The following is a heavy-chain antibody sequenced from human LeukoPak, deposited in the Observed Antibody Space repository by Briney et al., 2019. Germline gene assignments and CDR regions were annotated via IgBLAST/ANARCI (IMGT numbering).Heavy chain of an antibody. D-gene: IGHD3-22*01. CDR2: ISAYNGNT. J-gene: IGHJ3*02. V-gene: IGHV1-18*01. Sequence: GSSVKVSCKASGGTFSSYAISWVRQAPGQGLEWMGWISAYNGNTNYAQKLQGRVTMTTDTSTSTAYMELRSLRSDDTAVYYCARFRGTYYYDSSGYYLGAFDIWGQGTMVTVSS. CDR1: GGTFSSYA. CDR3: ARFRGTYYYDSSGYYLGAFDI.